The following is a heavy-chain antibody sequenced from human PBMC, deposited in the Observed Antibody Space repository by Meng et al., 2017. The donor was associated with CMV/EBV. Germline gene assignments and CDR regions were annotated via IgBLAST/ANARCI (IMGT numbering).Heavy chain of an antibody. CDR1: GFTFSSYE. J-gene: IGHJ6*02. D-gene: IGHD4-11*01. Sequence: GESLKISCAASGFTFSSYEMNWVRQAPGKGLEWVSYISSSGSTIYYADSVKGRFTISRDNAKNSLYLQMNSLRAEDTAVYYCAREDYTENYYYGMDVWGQGTTVTVFS. CDR2: ISSSGSTI. V-gene: IGHV3-48*03. CDR3: AREDYTENYYYGMDV.